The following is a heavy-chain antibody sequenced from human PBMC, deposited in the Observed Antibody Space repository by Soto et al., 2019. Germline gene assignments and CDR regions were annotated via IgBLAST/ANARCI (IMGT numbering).Heavy chain of an antibody. D-gene: IGHD2-2*02. J-gene: IGHJ4*02. CDR3: ARDAGYCSSSSCYTHYCDY. CDR1: GFTFSSYW. CDR2: IKQDGSEK. Sequence: PGGSLRLSCAASGFTFSSYWMTWVRQAPGKGLEWVANIKQDGSEKYYMDSVKGRFTISRDNAKNSLYLQLNSLRAEDTAVYYCARDAGYCSSSSCYTHYCDYWGQGTLVTVSS. V-gene: IGHV3-7*03.